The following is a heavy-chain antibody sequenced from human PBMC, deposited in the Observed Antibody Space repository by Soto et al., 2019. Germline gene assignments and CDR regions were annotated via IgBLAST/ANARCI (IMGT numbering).Heavy chain of an antibody. D-gene: IGHD1-26*01. CDR3: ARGRVDGGELDL. CDR1: GFTFRTYG. J-gene: IGHJ4*02. V-gene: IGHV3-33*01. Sequence: VQLVESRGGVVQPGRPLRLSCAASGFTFRTYGMYWVRQAPGKGLEWVAVIWYDASNKYYADSVKGRFTISRDNSENTLYLQMNSLRAEDTAVYYCARGRVDGGELDLWGQGTLVTVSS. CDR2: IWYDASNK.